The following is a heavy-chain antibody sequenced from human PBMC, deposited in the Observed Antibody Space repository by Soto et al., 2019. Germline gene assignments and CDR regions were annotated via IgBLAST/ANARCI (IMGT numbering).Heavy chain of an antibody. CDR2: MNANSGNT. V-gene: IGHV1-8*02. Sequence: ASVKVSCKASGYTFTSYGISWVRQAPGQGLEWMGWMNANSGNTDYAQKFQGRGTRTRNTSISTAYMELSSLRSEDTAVYYCARGVGYYYYMDVWGKGTTVTVSS. J-gene: IGHJ6*03. CDR3: ARGVGYYYYMDV. CDR1: GYTFTSYG.